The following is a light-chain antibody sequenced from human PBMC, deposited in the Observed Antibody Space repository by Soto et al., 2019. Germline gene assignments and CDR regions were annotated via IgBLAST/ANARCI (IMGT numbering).Light chain of an antibody. CDR3: QQFNSYPLT. CDR1: QGISSA. V-gene: IGKV1-13*02. J-gene: IGKJ4*01. CDR2: DAS. Sequence: AIQLTQSPSSLSASVGDRVTITCRASQGISSALAWYQQKPGKAPKLLIYDASSLESGVPARFSGIGSGTDFTLTISSLQPEDFATYSGQQFNSYPLTFGGGTKAEIK.